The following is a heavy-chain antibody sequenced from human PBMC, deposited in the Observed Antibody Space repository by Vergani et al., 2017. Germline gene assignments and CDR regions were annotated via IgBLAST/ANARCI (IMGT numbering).Heavy chain of an antibody. CDR1: GFTVSSNY. Sequence: EVQLVESGGGLVQPGGSLRLSCAASGFTVSSNYMSWVRQAPGKGLEWVSVIYSGGSTYYADAVKCRFTISRDNSKNTLYLQMNSLRAEDTAVYYCARDVYCGGDCYSDYWGQGTLVTVSS. V-gene: IGHV3-66*02. CDR2: IYSGGST. CDR3: ARDVYCGGDCYSDY. J-gene: IGHJ4*02. D-gene: IGHD2-21*02.